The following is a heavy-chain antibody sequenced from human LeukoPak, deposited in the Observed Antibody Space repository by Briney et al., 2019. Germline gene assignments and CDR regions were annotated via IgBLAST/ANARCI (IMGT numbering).Heavy chain of an antibody. J-gene: IGHJ4*02. Sequence: QPGGSLRLSCAASGFSFSDYPMDWVRQAPGKGLEWLSYISGSGTTIFYADSVKGRFTISRDNAKNSLFLQMNSLRVEDTAVYSCARTVDGATGSDYWGQGTLVTVSS. CDR3: ARTVDGATGSDY. CDR2: ISGSGTTI. V-gene: IGHV3-48*01. D-gene: IGHD1-26*01. CDR1: GFSFSDYP.